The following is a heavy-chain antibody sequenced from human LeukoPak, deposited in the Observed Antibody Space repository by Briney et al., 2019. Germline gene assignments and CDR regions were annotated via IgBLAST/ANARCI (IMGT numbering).Heavy chain of an antibody. Sequence: GASVKVSCKASGGTFSSYAISWVRQAPGQGLEWMGRITPILGIANYAQKFQGRVTITADKSTSTAYMELSSLRSEDTAVYYCARDRGAIVVVVAANWFDPWGQGTLVTVSS. D-gene: IGHD2-15*01. V-gene: IGHV1-69*04. J-gene: IGHJ5*02. CDR2: ITPILGIA. CDR1: GGTFSSYA. CDR3: ARDRGAIVVVVAANWFDP.